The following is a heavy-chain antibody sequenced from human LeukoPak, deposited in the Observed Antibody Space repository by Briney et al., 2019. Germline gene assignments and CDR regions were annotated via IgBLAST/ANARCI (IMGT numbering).Heavy chain of an antibody. J-gene: IGHJ4*02. V-gene: IGHV4-39*07. CDR1: GGSISSSSYY. CDR3: ARGRMRVERLTPLDY. D-gene: IGHD5-24*01. Sequence: SETLSLTCTVSGGSISSSSYYWGWIRQPPGKGLEWIGSIYYSGSTYYNPSLKSRVTISVDTSKNQFSLKLSSVTAADTAVYYCARGRMRVERLTPLDYWGQGTLVTVSS. CDR2: IYYSGST.